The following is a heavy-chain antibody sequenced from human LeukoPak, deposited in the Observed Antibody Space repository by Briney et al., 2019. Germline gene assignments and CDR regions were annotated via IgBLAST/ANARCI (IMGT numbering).Heavy chain of an antibody. CDR2: IWPGNSET. D-gene: IGHD6-13*01. CDR1: GYTFTLYW. CDR3: ARFYTIGWYAGY. Sequence: PGESLRISCQGSGYTFTLYWMAWVRQMPGKGLEWIGIIWPGNSETRYSPFFQGQVTISADESINTAFLQWSSLQASDTAMYYCARFYTIGWYAGYWGQGTLVTVSS. V-gene: IGHV5-51*01. J-gene: IGHJ4*02.